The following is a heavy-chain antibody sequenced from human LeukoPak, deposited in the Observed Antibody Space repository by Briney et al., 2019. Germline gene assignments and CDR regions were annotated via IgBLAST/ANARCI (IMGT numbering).Heavy chain of an antibody. CDR1: GDSISSGSYY. V-gene: IGHV4-61*02. Sequence: SETLSLTCSVSGDSISSGSYYWSWIRQPAGKGLEWIGRIYTSGSANYNPSLKSRVTISVDSSRNHFSLKLNSVTAADTAVYYCARQADYGLFDPWGQGTLVTVSS. CDR2: IYTSGSA. D-gene: IGHD3-10*01. CDR3: ARQADYGLFDP. J-gene: IGHJ5*02.